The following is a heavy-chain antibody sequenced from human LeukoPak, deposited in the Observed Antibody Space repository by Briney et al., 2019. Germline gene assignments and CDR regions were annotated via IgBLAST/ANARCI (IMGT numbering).Heavy chain of an antibody. CDR3: ASLFWSGYFFDY. D-gene: IGHD3-3*01. Sequence: SETLSLTCAVYGGSFSGYYWSWIRQPPGKGLERIGYIYYSGSTNYNPSLKSRVTISVDTSKNQFSLKLSSVTAADTAVYYCASLFWSGYFFDYWGQGTLVTVSS. V-gene: IGHV4-59*01. J-gene: IGHJ4*02. CDR2: IYYSGST. CDR1: GGSFSGYY.